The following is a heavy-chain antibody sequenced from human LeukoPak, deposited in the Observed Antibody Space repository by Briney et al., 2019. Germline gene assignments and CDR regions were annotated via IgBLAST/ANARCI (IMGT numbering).Heavy chain of an antibody. D-gene: IGHD6-13*01. Sequence: GGSLRLSCAASGFTFSNYAMSWVRQAPGKGLEWVSTISGSSAGTYYADSVKGRFTISRDNSKNTLYLQMHSLRAEDTAVYYCATNTSSWSFDYWGQGTLVTVSS. V-gene: IGHV3-23*01. CDR3: ATNTSSWSFDY. J-gene: IGHJ4*02. CDR2: ISGSSAGT. CDR1: GFTFSNYA.